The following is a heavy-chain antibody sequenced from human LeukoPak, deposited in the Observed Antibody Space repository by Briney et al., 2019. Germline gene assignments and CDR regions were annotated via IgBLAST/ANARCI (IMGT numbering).Heavy chain of an antibody. V-gene: IGHV3-15*01. CDR3: ANIFGGNSHRSDY. D-gene: IGHD4-23*01. CDR2: IKTKTDGGTT. CDR1: GFTFSSAW. Sequence: PGGSLRLSCAASGFTFSSAWMSWVRQAPGQGLEWLGRIKTKTDGGTTDYAAPVKGRFTISRDVSKDTLYLQMNSLKSDDTAVYYCANIFGGNSHRSDYWGQGTLVTVSS. J-gene: IGHJ4*02.